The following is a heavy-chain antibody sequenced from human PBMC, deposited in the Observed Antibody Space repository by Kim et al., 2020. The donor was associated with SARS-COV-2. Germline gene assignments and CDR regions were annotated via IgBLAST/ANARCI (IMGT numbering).Heavy chain of an antibody. Sequence: ASVKVSCKASGYTFTSYAMNWVRQAPGQGLEWMGWINTNTGNPTYAQGFTGRFVFSLDTSVSTAYLQISSLKAEDTAVYYCARLGSSSWYDWFDPWGQGTLVTVSS. CDR3: ARLGSSSWYDWFDP. J-gene: IGHJ5*02. V-gene: IGHV7-4-1*02. CDR1: GYTFTSYA. D-gene: IGHD6-13*01. CDR2: INTNTGNP.